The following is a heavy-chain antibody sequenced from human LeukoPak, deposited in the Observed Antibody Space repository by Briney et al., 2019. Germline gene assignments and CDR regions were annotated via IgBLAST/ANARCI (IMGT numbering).Heavy chain of an antibody. CDR3: ARTDSSGYYFGELDY. CDR2: INPNSGGT. V-gene: IGHV1-2*02. J-gene: IGHJ4*02. Sequence: SVKVFCKASGYTFTGYYMHWVRQAPGQGLEWMGWINPNSGGTNYAQKFQGRVTMTRDTSISTAYMELSRLRSDDTAVYYCARTDSSGYYFGELDYWGQGTLVTVSS. CDR1: GYTFTGYY. D-gene: IGHD3-22*01.